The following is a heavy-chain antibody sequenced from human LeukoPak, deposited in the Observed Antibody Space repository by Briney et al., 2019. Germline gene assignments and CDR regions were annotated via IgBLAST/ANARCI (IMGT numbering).Heavy chain of an antibody. CDR3: ARSDGIRGKYLLDY. Sequence: SETLSLTCTVSGVSITTYYWTWIRQPPGKGLEWIGYAYYSALTNYNPSLRNRVTISLDTSKNQFSLKLTSVTAADTALYYCARSDGIRGKYLLDYWGQGSLVTVSS. CDR2: AYYSALT. D-gene: IGHD2-2*01. V-gene: IGHV4-59*08. CDR1: GVSITTYY. J-gene: IGHJ4*02.